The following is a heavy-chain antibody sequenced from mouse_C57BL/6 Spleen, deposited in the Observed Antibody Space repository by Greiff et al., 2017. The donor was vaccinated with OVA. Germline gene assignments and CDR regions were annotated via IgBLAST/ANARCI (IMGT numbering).Heavy chain of an antibody. J-gene: IGHJ2*01. CDR3: AREGANWDYLDD. CDR2: INPSSGYT. CDR1: GYTFTSYT. V-gene: IGHV1-4*01. Sequence: VQLQESGAELARPGASVKMSCKASGYTFTSYTMHWVKQRPGQGLEWIGYINPSSGYTKYNQKFKDKATLTADKSSSTAYMQLSSLTSEDSAVYYCAREGANWDYLDDWGQGTTLTVSS. D-gene: IGHD4-1*01.